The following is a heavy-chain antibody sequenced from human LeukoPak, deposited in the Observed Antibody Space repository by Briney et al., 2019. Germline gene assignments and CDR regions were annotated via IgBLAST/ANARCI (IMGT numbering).Heavy chain of an antibody. CDR1: GYTFTDCH. V-gene: IGHV1-2*02. Sequence: ASVKVFCTASGYTFTDCHMHWVRQAPGQGLEWMGWINPNSGGTNYAQKSQGRVTMTRDPSISPAYIALSRLRSDDPAVYYCARGYCTGGSCSGAWFDPWGQGTLVTVSS. D-gene: IGHD2-15*01. CDR2: INPNSGGT. J-gene: IGHJ5*02. CDR3: ARGYCTGGSCSGAWFDP.